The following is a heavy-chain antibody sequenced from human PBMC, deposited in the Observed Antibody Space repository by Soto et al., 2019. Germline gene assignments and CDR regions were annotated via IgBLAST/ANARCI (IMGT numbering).Heavy chain of an antibody. CDR1: GGFISSYY. V-gene: IGHV4-59*01. Sequence: SETLSLTCTVSGGFISSYYWSWIRQSPGKGLELIGYIHHTGSTNYNPSLKSRVTMSLDTSRNQFSLKLYSVTAADTAVYYCARSIDSSGFYFSNCWGQGTLVTVSS. CDR3: ARSIDSSGFYFSNC. CDR2: IHHTGST. D-gene: IGHD3-22*01. J-gene: IGHJ4*02.